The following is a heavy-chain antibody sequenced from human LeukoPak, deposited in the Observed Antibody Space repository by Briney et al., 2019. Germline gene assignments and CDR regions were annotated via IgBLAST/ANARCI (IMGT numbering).Heavy chain of an antibody. Sequence: GGSLRLSCAASGFTFSSYAMSWVRQAPGKGLAWVSAISSSGDVTKYADSAKSRFTISRDNSKNTVYLQMNSLRAEDTAVYYCAKGGVYSGYAFDPWGQGTLVTVSS. CDR3: AKGGVYSGYAFDP. D-gene: IGHD5-12*01. V-gene: IGHV3-23*01. J-gene: IGHJ5*02. CDR2: ISSSGDVT. CDR1: GFTFSSYA.